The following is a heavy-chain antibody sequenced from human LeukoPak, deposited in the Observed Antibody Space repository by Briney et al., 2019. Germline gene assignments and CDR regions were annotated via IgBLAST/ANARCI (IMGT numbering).Heavy chain of an antibody. Sequence: PSETLSLTCAVSGGSISSGGYSWGWIRQPPGKGLEWIGYIYQNGNTYYNPSLKSRVTISVVRSKNQFSLNLSSVTAADTAVYYCGRGGIAAAASGIDYWGQGTLVAVSS. J-gene: IGHJ4*02. CDR1: GGSISSGGYS. CDR2: IYQNGNT. V-gene: IGHV4-30-2*01. D-gene: IGHD6-13*01. CDR3: GRGGIAAAASGIDY.